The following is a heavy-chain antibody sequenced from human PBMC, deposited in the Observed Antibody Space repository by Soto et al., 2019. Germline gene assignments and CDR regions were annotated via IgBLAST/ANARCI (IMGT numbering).Heavy chain of an antibody. CDR2: ISYEGSNK. J-gene: IGHJ2*01. V-gene: IGHV3-30*03. D-gene: IGHD3-9*01. CDR3: FFFQAKDGIRYCSTVSAFLLNRSSDL. Sequence: GKGLAWVAVISYEGSNKYYADSVEGRFTITRDYSKNTLYLQMNSLRAEDTAVYYCFFFQAKDGIRYCSTVSAFLLNRSSDL.